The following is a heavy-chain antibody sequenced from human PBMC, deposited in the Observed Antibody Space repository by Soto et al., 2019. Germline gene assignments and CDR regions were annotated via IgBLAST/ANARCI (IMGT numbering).Heavy chain of an antibody. V-gene: IGHV1-69*02. CDR2: ITPLLGMT. J-gene: IGHJ4*02. CDR3: ARDASVGD. D-gene: IGHD4-17*01. Sequence: QVQLVQSGAEVKKPGSSVKVSCKASGGSVNNFTISWVRQAPGKGLEWMGRITPLLGMTNYAQTFQGRVTVTADKATNTASMDVTSLRSDDTAVYYCARDASVGDWGQGTLVTVSS. CDR1: GGSVNNFT.